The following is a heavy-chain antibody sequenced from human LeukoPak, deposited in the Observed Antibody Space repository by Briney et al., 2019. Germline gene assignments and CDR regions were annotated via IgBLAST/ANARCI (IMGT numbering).Heavy chain of an antibody. V-gene: IGHV1-8*01. CDR1: GYTFTSYD. CDR3: ASRSGSYWPYYYYGMDV. CDR2: MNPNSGNT. J-gene: IGHJ6*02. Sequence: GASVKVSCKASGYTFTSYDINWVRQATGQGLEWMGRMNPNSGNTGYAQKFQGRVTMTRNTSISTAYMELSSLRSEDTAVYYCASRSGSYWPYYYYGMDVWGQGTTVTVSS. D-gene: IGHD3-10*01.